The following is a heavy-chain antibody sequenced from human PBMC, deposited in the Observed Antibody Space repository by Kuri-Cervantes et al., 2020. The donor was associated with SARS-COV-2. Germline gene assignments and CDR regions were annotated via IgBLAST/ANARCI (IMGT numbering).Heavy chain of an antibody. Sequence: GSLRLSCTVSGGSISSYYWSWIRQPAGKGLEWIGRIYTSGSTNYNPSLKSRVTMSVDTSKNQFSLKLSSVTAADTAVYYCARDFDDLYYYYYMDVWGKGTTVTVSS. CDR3: ARDFDDLYYYYYMDV. V-gene: IGHV4-4*07. J-gene: IGHJ6*03. CDR2: IYTSGST. D-gene: IGHD3-3*01. CDR1: GGSISSYY.